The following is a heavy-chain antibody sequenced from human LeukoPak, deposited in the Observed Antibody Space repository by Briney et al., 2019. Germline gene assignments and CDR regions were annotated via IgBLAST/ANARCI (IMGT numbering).Heavy chain of an antibody. V-gene: IGHV1-18*01. CDR1: GYSFILYG. J-gene: IGHJ4*02. CDR2: ISTSTGDT. CDR3: ARDDIFGIFVNVDY. D-gene: IGHD3-10*02. Sequence: GASVKVSCKTSGYSFILYGISWVRQAPGQGPEWMGWISTSTGDTKYTQKFQGRVTLTTDTSTSPAYMKLSSLRSDDTAVYYCARDDIFGIFVNVDYWGQGNLVTVSS.